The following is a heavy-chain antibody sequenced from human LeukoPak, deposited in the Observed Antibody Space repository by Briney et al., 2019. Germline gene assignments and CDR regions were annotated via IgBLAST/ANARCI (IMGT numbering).Heavy chain of an antibody. Sequence: SEILSLTCTVSGGSISSDTYFWSWIRQPAGKGLEWIGRISSTGRTDYNPSLTSRVTISVDTSKNQLSMKLSSVTAADTAVYYCAKGAGPPWFDPWGQGILVTVSS. D-gene: IGHD6-19*01. CDR3: AKGAGPPWFDP. V-gene: IGHV4-61*02. J-gene: IGHJ5*02. CDR1: GGSISSDTYF. CDR2: ISSTGRT.